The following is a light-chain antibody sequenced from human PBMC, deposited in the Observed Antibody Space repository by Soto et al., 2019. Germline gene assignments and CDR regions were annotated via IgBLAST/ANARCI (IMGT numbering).Light chain of an antibody. Sequence: EIVLTQSPGTLSLSAGERATLSCRASQSVSSSYLAWYQQKPGQAPRLLIYGASSRATGIPDGFSGSGSGTDFTLTISSLEPEDFAVYYCQQRSNWPLTFGGGTKVDI. CDR2: GAS. CDR3: QQRSNWPLT. J-gene: IGKJ4*01. V-gene: IGKV3D-20*02. CDR1: QSVSSSY.